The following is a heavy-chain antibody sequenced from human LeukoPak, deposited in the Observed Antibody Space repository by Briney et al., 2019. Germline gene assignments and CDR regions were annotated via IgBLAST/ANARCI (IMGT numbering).Heavy chain of an antibody. CDR1: TFSSYA. Sequence: TFSSYAMSWIRQPPGKELEWIGSIYSGGSSYYNPSLKSRVTISVDTSNNQFSLKVNSVTAADTAVYYCARDAGHQLSRRNYYAMDVWGQGTTVTVSS. CDR2: IYSGGSS. CDR3: ARDAGHQLSRRNYYAMDV. D-gene: IGHD1-1*01. J-gene: IGHJ6*02. V-gene: IGHV4-39*07.